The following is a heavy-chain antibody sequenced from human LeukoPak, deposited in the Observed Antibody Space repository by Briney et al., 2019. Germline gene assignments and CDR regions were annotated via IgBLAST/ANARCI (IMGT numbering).Heavy chain of an antibody. J-gene: IGHJ4*02. CDR1: GFTFSSDG. D-gene: IGHD3-22*01. Sequence: PGGSLRLSCAASGFTFSSDGMHWVRQAPGKWLELVAVISYDGSNKYYAKSVKGRFTISRDNSTNTLYMQMNSLRAEDTAVYYCAKEVYDSGGYYFFDYWGQGTLVTVSS. CDR2: ISYDGSNK. CDR3: AKEVYDSGGYYFFDY. V-gene: IGHV3-30*18.